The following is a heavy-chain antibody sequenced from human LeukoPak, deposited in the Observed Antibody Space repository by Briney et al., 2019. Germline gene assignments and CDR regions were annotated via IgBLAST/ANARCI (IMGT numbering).Heavy chain of an antibody. CDR2: IYYSGST. J-gene: IGHJ4*02. D-gene: IGHD3-22*01. V-gene: IGHV4-59*01. CDR3: ARATTNYYDSSGYYVDSFHFDY. CDR1: GGSFSGYY. Sequence: PSETLSLTCAVYGGSFSGYYWSWIRQPPGKGLEWIGYIYYSGSTNYNPSLKSRVTISVDTSKNQFSLKLSSVTAADTAVYYCARATTNYYDSSGYYVDSFHFDYWGQGTLVTVSS.